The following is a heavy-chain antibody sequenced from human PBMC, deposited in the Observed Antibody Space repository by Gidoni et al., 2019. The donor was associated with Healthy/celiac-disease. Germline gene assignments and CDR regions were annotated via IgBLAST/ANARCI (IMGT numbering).Heavy chain of an antibody. D-gene: IGHD3-22*01. CDR2: ISYDGSNK. CDR3: ARDFVTVVVIMGGRY. Sequence: QVQLVESGGGVVQPGRSLRLSCAASVFTFSSYARHWVRQAPGKGLEWVAVISYDGSNKYYADSVKGRFTISRDNSKNTLYLQMNSLRAEDTAVYYCARDFVTVVVIMGGRYWGQGTLVTVSS. J-gene: IGHJ4*02. CDR1: VFTFSSYA. V-gene: IGHV3-30-3*01.